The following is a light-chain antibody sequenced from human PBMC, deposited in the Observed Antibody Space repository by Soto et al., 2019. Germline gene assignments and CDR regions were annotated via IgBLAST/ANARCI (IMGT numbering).Light chain of an antibody. J-gene: IGKJ2*01. V-gene: IGKV1-5*03. CDR3: QQYHDYPYT. CDR1: QSISSW. CDR2: KAS. Sequence: DIQMTQSPSTLSASVGDRVIITCRASQSISSWLAWYQQKPGKAPKVLIYKASTLESGVPSRFSGSGSGTEFTLTISSLQPDDFATYYCQQYHDYPYTFGQGTNLEIK.